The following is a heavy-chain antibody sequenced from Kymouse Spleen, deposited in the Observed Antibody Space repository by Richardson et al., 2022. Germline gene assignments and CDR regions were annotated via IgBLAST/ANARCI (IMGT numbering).Heavy chain of an antibody. CDR2: IYYSGST. D-gene: IGHD3-22*01. CDR1: GGSISSSSYY. J-gene: IGHJ3*02. V-gene: IGHV4-39*01. Sequence: QLQLQESGPGLVKPSETLSLTCTVSGGSISSSSYYWGWIRQPPGKGLEWIGSIYYSGSTYYNPSLKSRVTISVDTSKNQFSLKLSSVTAADTAVYYCARRLRITMIVVVFDAFDIWGQGTMVTVSS. CDR3: ARRLRITMIVVVFDAFDI.